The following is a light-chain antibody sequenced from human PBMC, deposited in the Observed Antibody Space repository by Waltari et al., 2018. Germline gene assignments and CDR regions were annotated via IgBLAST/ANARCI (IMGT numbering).Light chain of an antibody. CDR1: QSISSH. Sequence: ETVMTQSTATLSAFPGERVTLSCGASQSISSHLAWYQQKPGQPPRPVIYSASSRATGVPVRFSGSGSGTDFTLTISSLQSEDFAVYYCQQYNNWPLTFGGG. V-gene: IGKV3-15*01. CDR3: QQYNNWPLT. J-gene: IGKJ4*01. CDR2: SAS.